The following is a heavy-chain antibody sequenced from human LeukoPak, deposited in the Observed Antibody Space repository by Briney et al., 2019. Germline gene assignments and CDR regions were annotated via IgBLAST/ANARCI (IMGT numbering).Heavy chain of an antibody. CDR2: IIPIFGTA. Sequence: GASVKVSCKASGGTFSSYAVSWVRQAPGQGLEWMGRIIPIFGTANYAQKFQGRVTITTDESTSTAYMELSSLRSEDTAVYYCAREKYYDSWSPPDYWGQGTLVTVSS. J-gene: IGHJ4*02. CDR1: GGTFSSYA. D-gene: IGHD3-3*01. CDR3: AREKYYDSWSPPDY. V-gene: IGHV1-69*05.